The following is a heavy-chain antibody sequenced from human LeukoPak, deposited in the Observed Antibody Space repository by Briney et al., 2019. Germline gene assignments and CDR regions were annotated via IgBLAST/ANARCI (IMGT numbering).Heavy chain of an antibody. Sequence: PGPTPVKPTQTLTLTCTFSGFSLSTSGVGVGWIRQPPGKALEWLALIYWDDDKRYSPSLKSRLTITKDTSKNQVVLTMTNMDPVDTATYYCAHRLAAAGTMDYWGQGTLVTVSS. CDR3: AHRLAAAGTMDY. D-gene: IGHD6-13*01. CDR2: IYWDDDK. V-gene: IGHV2-5*02. CDR1: GFSLSTSGVG. J-gene: IGHJ4*02.